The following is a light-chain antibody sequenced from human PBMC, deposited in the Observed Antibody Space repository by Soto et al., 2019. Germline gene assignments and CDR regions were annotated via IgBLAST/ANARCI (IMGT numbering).Light chain of an antibody. J-gene: IGKJ5*01. Sequence: DIQMTQSPSSLSGSVGDRVTITCRATQGISNYLAWYQQKPGKVPKLLIYAASTLQSGVPSRFSGSGSGTDFTLTISSLQTEDFANYYCQQSYSTLSITFGQGTRLEIK. V-gene: IGKV1-27*01. CDR3: QQSYSTLSIT. CDR1: QGISNY. CDR2: AAS.